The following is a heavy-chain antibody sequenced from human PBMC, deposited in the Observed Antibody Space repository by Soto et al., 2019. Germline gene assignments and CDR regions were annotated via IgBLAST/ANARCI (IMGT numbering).Heavy chain of an antibody. D-gene: IGHD3-16*02. V-gene: IGHV3-23*01. CDR3: ANWEGECFGELSRSSQPKSGMDV. Sequence: SEVTRRLSCAAAALPLSRNTMSWDLQAPRNTLGWVTAVIGGGGSTYYAASVKGGSTIASDNCKNTLDLQRNSLIAEDTAVYYCANWEGECFGELSRSSQPKSGMDVCGQGTTVTVCS. CDR2: VIGGGGST. CDR1: ALPLSRNT. J-gene: IGHJ6*02.